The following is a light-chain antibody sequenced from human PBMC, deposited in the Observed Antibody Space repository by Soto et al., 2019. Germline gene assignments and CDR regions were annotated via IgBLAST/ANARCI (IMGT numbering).Light chain of an antibody. J-gene: IGLJ3*02. CDR3: NSYTSSSTWV. Sequence: HSALTQPASVSASPGQSITISCAGTSSDVGGYNYVSWYQQYPGKAPKLVIYEVSNRPSGVSNRFSGSKSANTASLTISGLQAEDEADYYCNSYTSSSTWVFGGGTKLTVL. V-gene: IGLV2-14*01. CDR2: EVS. CDR1: SSDVGGYNY.